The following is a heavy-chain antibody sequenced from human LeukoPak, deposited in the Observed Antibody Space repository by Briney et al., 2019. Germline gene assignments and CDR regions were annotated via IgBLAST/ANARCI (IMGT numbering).Heavy chain of an antibody. Sequence: SETLSLTCAVSGGSISSSNWWSWVRQPPGKGLEWIGEIYHSGSTNYNPSLKSRVTISVDKSKNQFSLKLSSVTAADTAVYYCARGLLSSGWYYFDYWGQGTLVTVSS. CDR3: ARGLLSSGWYYFDY. V-gene: IGHV4-4*02. J-gene: IGHJ4*02. CDR1: GGSISSSNW. D-gene: IGHD6-19*01. CDR2: IYHSGST.